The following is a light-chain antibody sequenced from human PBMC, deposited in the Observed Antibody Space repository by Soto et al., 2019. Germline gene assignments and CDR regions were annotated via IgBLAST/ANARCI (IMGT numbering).Light chain of an antibody. CDR3: LYDFKFPRT. CDR1: QNIRND. CDR2: AAS. J-gene: IGKJ1*01. Sequence: AIELTQSPSSLSASLGDRVTISCRAGQNIRNDLGWYQQRVGRAPRLLIYAASSLDDGVPSRFRGSGSGTDFTLTISSLQPEDSETYYCLYDFKFPRTFAQGTKVDIK. V-gene: IGKV1-6*01.